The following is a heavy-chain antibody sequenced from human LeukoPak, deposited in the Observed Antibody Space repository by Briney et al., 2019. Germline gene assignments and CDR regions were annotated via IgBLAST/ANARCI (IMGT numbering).Heavy chain of an antibody. CDR2: MNPNRCNT. CDR1: GYTFTRYD. J-gene: IGHJ4*02. D-gene: IGHD3-22*01. Sequence: SVPVSRKASGYTFTRYDINWLRQATGPRLAGMGWMNPNRCNTDYAQKFQGRVTMTSNTSISTAYMELSSLRSEDTAVYYCARVATPWFYYYDSSGYYYYFDYWGQGTLVTVSS. CDR3: ARVATPWFYYYDSSGYYYYFDY. V-gene: IGHV1-8*01.